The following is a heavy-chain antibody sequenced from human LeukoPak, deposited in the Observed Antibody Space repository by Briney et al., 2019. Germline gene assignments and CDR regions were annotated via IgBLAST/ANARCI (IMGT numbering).Heavy chain of an antibody. D-gene: IGHD2-2*01. Sequence: TGGSLRLSCAASGFTFDSYGMNWVRQAPGKGLEWVSYISSSSSTIYYADSVKGRFTISRDNAKNSLYLQMNSLRAEDTAVYYCAKDRHTPGRYCSSTSCFPFDSWGQGTLVTVSS. CDR3: AKDRHTPGRYCSSTSCFPFDS. V-gene: IGHV3-48*01. CDR2: ISSSSSTI. CDR1: GFTFDSYG. J-gene: IGHJ5*01.